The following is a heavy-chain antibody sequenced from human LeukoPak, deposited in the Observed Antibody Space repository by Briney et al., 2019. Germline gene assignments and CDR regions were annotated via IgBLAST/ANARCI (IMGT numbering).Heavy chain of an antibody. CDR2: INPSGGST. CDR3: ARGGIAATGDWGHCDY. V-gene: IGHV1-46*01. D-gene: IGHD6-13*01. CDR1: GYTFTSYY. Sequence: ASVKVSCKASGYTFTSYYMHWVRRAPGQGLEWMGIINPSGGSTSYAQKFQGRVTMTRDTSTSTVYMELSSLRSEDTAVYYCARGGIAATGDWGHCDYWGQGTLVTVSS. J-gene: IGHJ4*02.